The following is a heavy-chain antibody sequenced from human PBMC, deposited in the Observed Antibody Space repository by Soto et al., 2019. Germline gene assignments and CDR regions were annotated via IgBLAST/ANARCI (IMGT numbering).Heavy chain of an antibody. J-gene: IGHJ6*02. CDR2: IYSGGST. CDR1: GFTVSSNY. V-gene: IGHV3-66*01. CDR3: ARDLSSDYGMDV. Sequence: EVQLVESGGGLVQPGGSLRLSCAASGFTVSSNYMSWVRQAPGKGLEWVSVIYSGGSTYYADSVKGRFTIYRDNSKNTLYLQMNSLRAEDTAVYYCARDLSSDYGMDVWGQGTTVTVSS.